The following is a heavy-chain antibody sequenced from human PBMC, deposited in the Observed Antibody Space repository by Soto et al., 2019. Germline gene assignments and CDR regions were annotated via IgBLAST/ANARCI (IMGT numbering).Heavy chain of an antibody. D-gene: IGHD4-4*01. CDR2: ISGGGGSGRG. CDR3: AKDLDDYSSAIDF. V-gene: IGHV3-23*01. CDR1: GFSFRKYA. Sequence: EVQLLESGGGLVQPGGSLRLSCVGSGFSFRKYAMNWVRQAPGKGLEWVSGISGGGGSGRGFYADPVKGRFTISRDNSKNTLYLEMNSLRAEDTAVYYCAKDLDDYSSAIDFWGQGTLVTVSS. J-gene: IGHJ4*02.